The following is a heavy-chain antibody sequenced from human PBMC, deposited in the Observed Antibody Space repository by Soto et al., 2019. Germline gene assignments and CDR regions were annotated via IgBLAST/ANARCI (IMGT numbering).Heavy chain of an antibody. Sequence: QLQLMQSGGEARNPGASVKVSCEASGYKFSSYAISWLRQAPGQGLEWMGLITPNSGYTNYAQKFQGRLILTTDRPSSTAYMELTSLTYDDTAMYYCATSYDTGFDPWGQGTLVSVS. V-gene: IGHV1-18*01. CDR1: GYKFSSYA. CDR2: ITPNSGYT. J-gene: IGHJ5*02. CDR3: ATSYDTGFDP. D-gene: IGHD3-9*01.